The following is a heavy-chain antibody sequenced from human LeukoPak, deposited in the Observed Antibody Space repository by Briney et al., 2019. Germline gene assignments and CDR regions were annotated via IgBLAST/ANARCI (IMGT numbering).Heavy chain of an antibody. CDR1: GFTFTSYG. CDR2: IRYDGSNE. Sequence: GGSLRLSCAASGFTFTSYGMHWVRQAPGKGLEWVAFIRYDGSNEYYADSVKGRFTISRDNSKNTLYLLMNSLRAEDTAVYYCAKGVVPAAIPFDYWGQGTLVTVSS. CDR3: AKGVVPAAIPFDY. J-gene: IGHJ4*02. D-gene: IGHD2-2*01. V-gene: IGHV3-30*02.